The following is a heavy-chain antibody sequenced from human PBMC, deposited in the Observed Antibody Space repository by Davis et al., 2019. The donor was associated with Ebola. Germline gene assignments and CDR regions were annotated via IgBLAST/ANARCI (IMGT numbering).Heavy chain of an antibody. Sequence: MPGGSLRLSFAVSGGSISSSNWWSWVRQPPGKGLEWIGEIYHSGSTNYNPSLKSRVTISVDKSKNQFSLNLSSVTAADTAVYYCARDRIEVATILNYYYGMDVWGKGTTVTVSS. V-gene: IGHV4-4*02. CDR3: ARDRIEVATILNYYYGMDV. CDR1: GGSISSSNW. D-gene: IGHD5-12*01. J-gene: IGHJ6*04. CDR2: IYHSGST.